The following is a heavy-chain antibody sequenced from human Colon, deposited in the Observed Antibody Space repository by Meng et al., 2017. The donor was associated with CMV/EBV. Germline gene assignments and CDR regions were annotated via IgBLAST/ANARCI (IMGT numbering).Heavy chain of an antibody. J-gene: IGHJ4*02. V-gene: IGHV3-30*02. CDR1: GFTFSNYA. D-gene: IGHD2-21*02. Sequence: VQLVESGGGLVQPGGVMRLACEASGFTFSNYAMHWVRQAPGKGLEWVAFIWFDGSSKDYADSVKGRFTISRDNSMNRLYLQVNSLRSEDTAVYYCVKTGTAWQFDFWGQGTLVTVSS. CDR3: VKTGTAWQFDF. CDR2: IWFDGSSK.